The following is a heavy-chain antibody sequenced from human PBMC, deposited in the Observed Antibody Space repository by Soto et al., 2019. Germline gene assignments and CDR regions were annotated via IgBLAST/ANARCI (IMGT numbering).Heavy chain of an antibody. J-gene: IGHJ4*02. CDR1: GGSISSYY. CDR3: ARRYGVYFDY. D-gene: IGHD4-17*01. CDR2: IYYSGST. Sequence: PSXTLSLTCTVSGGSISSYYCSWIRQPPGKGLEWIGYIYYSGSTNYNPSLKSRVTISVDTSKNQFSLKLTSVTAADTAVYYCARRYGVYFDYWGQGTLVTRLL. V-gene: IGHV4-59*08.